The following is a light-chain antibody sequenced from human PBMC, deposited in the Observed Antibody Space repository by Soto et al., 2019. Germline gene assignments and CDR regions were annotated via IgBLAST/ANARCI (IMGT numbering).Light chain of an antibody. V-gene: IGKV1-9*01. J-gene: IGKJ2*01. Sequence: DIQLTQSPSFLSASVGDRVTITCRASQGISSFLAWYQQKPGKAPKLLIYGASTLQSGVPSRFTGSGSGTEFTLTISSRQPEDFATYYCQQPNSYPYTFGQGTKREI. CDR3: QQPNSYPYT. CDR2: GAS. CDR1: QGISSF.